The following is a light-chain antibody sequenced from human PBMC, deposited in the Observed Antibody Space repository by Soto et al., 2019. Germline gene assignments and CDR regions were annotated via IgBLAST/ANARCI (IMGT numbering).Light chain of an antibody. CDR1: QSVSSGY. Sequence: EIVLTQSPNTLSLSPGERATLSCRASQSVSSGYLVWYQQKPGQAPRLLIYGASSRATGIPDRFSGSGSGTDFTLTISRLEPEDFAVYYCPQYGNSPPSVTFGPGTKVEIK. CDR3: PQYGNSPPSVT. V-gene: IGKV3-20*01. J-gene: IGKJ3*01. CDR2: GAS.